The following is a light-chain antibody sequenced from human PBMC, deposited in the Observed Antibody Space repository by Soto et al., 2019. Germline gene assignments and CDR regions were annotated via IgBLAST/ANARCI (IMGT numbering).Light chain of an antibody. CDR2: AAS. CDR1: QGIGSY. V-gene: IGKV1-9*01. Sequence: LLTQSPSSLSASVGDRVTITCRASQGIGSYLAWYQQEPGKAPKLLIYAASTLQTGVPSRFSGSGSGTDFTLTISSLQPEDFATYYCQQLGTYPLTFGQGTRLEIK. J-gene: IGKJ5*01. CDR3: QQLGTYPLT.